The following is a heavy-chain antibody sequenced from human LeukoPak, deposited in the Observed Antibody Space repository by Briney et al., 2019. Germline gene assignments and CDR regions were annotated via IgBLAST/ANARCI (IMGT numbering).Heavy chain of an antibody. D-gene: IGHD3-10*01. CDR1: GFTFSSYS. CDR2: IYKNAIT. V-gene: IGHV3-53*01. J-gene: IGHJ6*03. CDR3: ARSLRVRGVPDYMDV. Sequence: PTGGSLRLSCAASGFTFSSYSMNWVRQAPGKGLEWVSVIYKNAITYYADTVKGRFTISRDNSKNTLYLQMNSLRADDTAVYYCARSLRVRGVPDYMDVWGKGTTVTISS.